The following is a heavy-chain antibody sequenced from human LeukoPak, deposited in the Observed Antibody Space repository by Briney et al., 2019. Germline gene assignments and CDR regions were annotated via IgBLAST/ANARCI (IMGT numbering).Heavy chain of an antibody. D-gene: IGHD3-22*01. V-gene: IGHV3-23*01. CDR1: GFTFSSYA. CDR2: ISGSGGST. CDR3: AKDTPGGDYYDSSPLDY. Sequence: PGGSLRLSCAASGFTFSSYAMSWVRQAPGKGLEWVSAISGSGGSTYYADSVKGRFTISRDNSKTTLYLQMNSLRAEDTAAYYCAKDTPGGDYYDSSPLDYWGQGTLVTVSP. J-gene: IGHJ4*02.